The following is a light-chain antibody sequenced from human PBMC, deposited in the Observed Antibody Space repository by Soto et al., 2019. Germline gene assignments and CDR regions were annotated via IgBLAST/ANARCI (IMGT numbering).Light chain of an antibody. J-gene: IGKJ5*01. V-gene: IGKV3-20*01. Sequence: EIVLTHSPGTLPLSPGEIAALSFRASQSVSSSYLAWYQQKPGQAPRLLIYGASSRATGIPDKFSGSGSGTDFTLTISRLEPEDFAVYYCQQYGNSPITFGQGTRLEIK. CDR3: QQYGNSPIT. CDR2: GAS. CDR1: QSVSSSY.